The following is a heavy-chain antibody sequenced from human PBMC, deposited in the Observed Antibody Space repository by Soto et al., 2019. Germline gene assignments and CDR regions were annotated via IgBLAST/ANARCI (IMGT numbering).Heavy chain of an antibody. Sequence: QVQLVESGGGVVQPGRSLRLSCAASGFPFTTYGMHWVREGPGKGLGWVAVISYDGSNKFYADSVKGRFTISRDNSKKTLYLQMNSLRPEETALYYCVGGQYYFDYRGQGTLVIVSS. V-gene: IGHV3-30*03. J-gene: IGHJ4*02. CDR1: GFPFTTYG. D-gene: IGHD3-10*01. CDR2: ISYDGSNK. CDR3: VGGQYYFDY.